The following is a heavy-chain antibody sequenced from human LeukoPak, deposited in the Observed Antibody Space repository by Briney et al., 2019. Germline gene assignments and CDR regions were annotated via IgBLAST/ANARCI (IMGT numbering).Heavy chain of an antibody. CDR2: IYHSGST. D-gene: IGHD3-3*01. V-gene: IGHV4-30-2*02. CDR3: ARSITIFGVVTDAFDI. J-gene: IGHJ3*02. Sequence: PSETLSLTCAVSGVSISSGGYSWSWIRQPPGKGLEWIGYIYHSGSTYYNPSLKSRVTISVDTSKNQFSLKLSSVTAADTAVYYCARSITIFGVVTDAFDIWGQGTMVTVSS. CDR1: GVSISSGGYS.